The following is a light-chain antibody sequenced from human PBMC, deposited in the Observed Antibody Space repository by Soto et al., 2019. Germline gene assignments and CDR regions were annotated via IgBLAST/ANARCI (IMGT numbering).Light chain of an antibody. CDR2: DAS. J-gene: IGKJ1*01. Sequence: EKIMKKSPDTLSVSQGERATLSCRASQSLRSSLAWYQQKPGQAPRLLIYDASSRATGIPARFSGSGSGTDFTLTISGLQSEDFAVYYCQEYNNWPQTFGQVTKVDI. V-gene: IGKV3-15*01. CDR3: QEYNNWPQT. CDR1: QSLRSS.